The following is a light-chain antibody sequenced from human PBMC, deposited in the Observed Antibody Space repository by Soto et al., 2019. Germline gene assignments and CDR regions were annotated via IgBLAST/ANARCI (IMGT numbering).Light chain of an antibody. Sequence: QSVLTQPASVSGSPGQSITISCTGTSSDVGSYNLVSWYHQHPGKAPKLMIYEVSKRPSGVSNRFSGSKSGNTASLTISGRQAEDEADYYCCSYAGSSTVVFGGGTKLTVL. CDR2: EVS. CDR3: CSYAGSSTVV. J-gene: IGLJ2*01. CDR1: SSDVGSYNL. V-gene: IGLV2-23*02.